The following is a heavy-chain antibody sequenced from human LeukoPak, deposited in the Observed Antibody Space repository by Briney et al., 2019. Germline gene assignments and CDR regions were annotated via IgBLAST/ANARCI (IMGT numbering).Heavy chain of an antibody. CDR1: GNYW. CDR3: VSFYETY. D-gene: IGHD2/OR15-2a*01. CDR2: INSDGSWT. Sequence: GGSLRLSCAASGNYWMHWVRQVLGKGLVWVSHINSDGSWTSYADSVKGRFTISKDNAKNTVYLQMNSLRAEDTAVYYCVSFYETYWGRGTLVTVSS. V-gene: IGHV3-74*01. J-gene: IGHJ4*02.